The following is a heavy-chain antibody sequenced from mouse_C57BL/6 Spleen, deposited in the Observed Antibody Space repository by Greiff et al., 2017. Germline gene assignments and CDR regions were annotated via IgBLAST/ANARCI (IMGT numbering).Heavy chain of an antibody. V-gene: IGHV1-80*01. CDR3: ARSSSSYYAMDY. CDR1: GYAFSSYW. D-gene: IGHD1-1*01. J-gene: IGHJ4*01. Sequence: QVQLQQSGAELVKPGASVKISCKASGYAFSSYWMNWVKQRPGKGLEWIGQIYPGDGDTNYNGKFKSKATLTADKSSSPAYMQLSSLTSEDSAVYFCARSSSSYYAMDYWGQGTSVTVSS. CDR2: IYPGDGDT.